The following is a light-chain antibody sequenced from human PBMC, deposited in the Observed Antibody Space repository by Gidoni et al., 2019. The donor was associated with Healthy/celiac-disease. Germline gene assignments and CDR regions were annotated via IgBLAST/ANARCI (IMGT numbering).Light chain of an antibody. CDR2: LGS. CDR3: MQALQTPLT. Sequence: DIVMTQSPLSLPVTPGEPASISCRSSQSLLHSNGYNYLDWYLQKPGQSPQLLIYLGSNWASGVPDRFSGSGSGTDFTLKISRVEAEDVGVYYCMQALQTPLTFGGXTKVEIK. J-gene: IGKJ4*01. CDR1: QSLLHSNGYNY. V-gene: IGKV2-28*01.